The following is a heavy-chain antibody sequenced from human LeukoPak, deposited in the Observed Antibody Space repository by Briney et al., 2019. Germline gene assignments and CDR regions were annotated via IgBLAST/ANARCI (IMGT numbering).Heavy chain of an antibody. CDR3: ARGFIAAAGTWFDP. D-gene: IGHD6-13*01. J-gene: IGHJ5*02. CDR1: GYTFTSYG. V-gene: IGHV1-18*01. Sequence: ASVKVSCKASGYTFTSYGISWVRQAPGHGVEWMGWISAYNGNTNYAQKLHGRVTMTTDTSTSTAYMELRSLRSDDTAVYYCARGFIAAAGTWFDPWGQGTLVTVSS. CDR2: ISAYNGNT.